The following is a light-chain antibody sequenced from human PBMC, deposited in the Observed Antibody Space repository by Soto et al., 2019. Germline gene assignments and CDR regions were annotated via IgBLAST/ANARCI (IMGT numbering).Light chain of an antibody. J-gene: IGKJ4*01. CDR2: KAS. CDR1: QSISSW. Sequence: DIQMTHSPSTLSSSVGEIFTITCRDSQSISSWLAWYQQKPGTVPKLLIYKASGLESGVPSRFSGSGSGTEFTLTISGLQPDDFATYYCQQYSGYPLTFGGGTKVDTK. CDR3: QQYSGYPLT. V-gene: IGKV1-5*03.